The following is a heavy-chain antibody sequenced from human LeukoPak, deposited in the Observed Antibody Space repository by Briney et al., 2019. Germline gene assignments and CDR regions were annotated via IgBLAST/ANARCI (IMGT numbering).Heavy chain of an antibody. CDR2: INTNTGNP. CDR1: GYTFTSYA. J-gene: IGHJ5*02. Sequence: GASVKVSCKASGYTFTSYAMNWVRQAPGQGLEWMGWINTNTGNPTYAQGFTGRFVFSLDTSVSTAYLQISSLKAEDTAVYYCAREDYGDYAGRSKNWFDPWGQGTLVTVSS. V-gene: IGHV7-4-1*02. CDR3: AREDYGDYAGRSKNWFDP. D-gene: IGHD4-17*01.